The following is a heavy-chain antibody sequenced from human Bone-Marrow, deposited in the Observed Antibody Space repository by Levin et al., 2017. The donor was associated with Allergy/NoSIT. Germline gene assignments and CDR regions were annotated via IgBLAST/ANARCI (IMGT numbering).Heavy chain of an antibody. V-gene: IGHV3-23*01. CDR3: AKKSVVGTSSYFDF. Sequence: GGSLRLSCEASGFTFSNYDMTWVRQAPGKGLEWVSGIRDNGYNTYYADSVEGRFTISRDNSKNTLYLQMNSLRVEDTALYFCAKKSVVGTSSYFDFWGQGTLVTVSS. CDR1: GFTFSNYD. CDR2: IRDNGYNT. D-gene: IGHD1-1*01. J-gene: IGHJ4*02.